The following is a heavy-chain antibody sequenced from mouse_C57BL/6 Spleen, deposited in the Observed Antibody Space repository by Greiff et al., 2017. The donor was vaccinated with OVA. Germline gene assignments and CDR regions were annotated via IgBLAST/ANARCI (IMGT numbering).Heavy chain of an antibody. CDR1: GFTFSSYA. Sequence: EVQLVESGGGLVKPGGSLKLSCAASGFTFSSYAMSWVRQTPEKRLEWVATISDGGSYTYYPDNVKGRFTISRDNAKNNLYLQMSHLKSEDTARYYCAREDVGNFGVWGTGPTVTVSS. V-gene: IGHV5-4*01. CDR2: ISDGGSYT. J-gene: IGHJ1*03. CDR3: AREDVGNFGV.